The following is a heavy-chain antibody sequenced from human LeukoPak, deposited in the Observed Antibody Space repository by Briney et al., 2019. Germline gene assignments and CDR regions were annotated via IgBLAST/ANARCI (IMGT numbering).Heavy chain of an antibody. V-gene: IGHV3-7*01. CDR3: ARDGYNGRFDP. Sequence: PGGSLGLSCAASGFTFSSYWMSWVRHIPGKGLEWLANIKEDGSDQYYVDSVKGRFTISRDNAKNSLYLQMNSLRAEDTAVYYCARDGYNGRFDPWGQGTLVTVSS. D-gene: IGHD5-24*01. CDR2: IKEDGSDQ. J-gene: IGHJ5*02. CDR1: GFTFSSYW.